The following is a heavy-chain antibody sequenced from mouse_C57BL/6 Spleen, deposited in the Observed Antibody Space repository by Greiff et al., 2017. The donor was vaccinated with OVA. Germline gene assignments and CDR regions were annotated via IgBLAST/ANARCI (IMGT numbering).Heavy chain of an antibody. CDR2: IYPGSGST. CDR3: AREGWGSNSFAY. Sequence: QVHVKQPGAELVKPGASVKMSCKASGYTFTSYWITWVKQRPGQGLEWIGDIYPGSGSTNYNEKFKSKATLTVDTSSSTAYMQLSSLTSEDSAVYYWAREGWGSNSFAYWGQGTLVTVAA. D-gene: IGHD2-5*01. CDR1: GYTFTSYW. V-gene: IGHV1-55*01. J-gene: IGHJ3*01.